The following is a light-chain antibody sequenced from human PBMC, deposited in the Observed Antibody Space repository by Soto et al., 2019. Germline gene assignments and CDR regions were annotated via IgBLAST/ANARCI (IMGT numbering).Light chain of an antibody. V-gene: IGLV2-14*01. Sequence: QSALTQPASVSGSPGQSITISCTGTSSDVGGYNYVSWYQQHPGKAPKLMIYDVSNRPSGVSNRFSGSKSGNTASLTISGLKDEDEADYDCSSYTSSSTLVVFGGGTTLTVL. J-gene: IGLJ2*01. CDR2: DVS. CDR1: SSDVGGYNY. CDR3: SSYTSSSTLVV.